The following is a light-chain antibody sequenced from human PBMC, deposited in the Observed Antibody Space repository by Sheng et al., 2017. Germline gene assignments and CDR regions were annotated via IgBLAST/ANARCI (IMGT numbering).Light chain of an antibody. CDR3: QQRSNWPRT. CDR1: QSFSSSY. Sequence: EVVLTQSPATLSLSPGERATLSCRASQSFSSSYLTWYQQKPGQAPRLLIYDASNRATGIPARFSGSGSGTDFTLTISSLEPEDFAVYYCQQRSNWPRTFGQGTRLEIK. CDR2: DAS. V-gene: IGKV3-11*01. J-gene: IGKJ5*01.